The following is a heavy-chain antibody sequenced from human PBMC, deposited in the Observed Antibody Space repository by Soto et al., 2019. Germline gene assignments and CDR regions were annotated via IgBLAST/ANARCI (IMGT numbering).Heavy chain of an antibody. J-gene: IGHJ3*02. D-gene: IGHD3-22*01. CDR2: ISYDGSNK. V-gene: IGHV3-30*18. CDR3: AKDCSSGYREDAFDI. CDR1: GFTFSSYG. Sequence: QVQLVESGGGVVQPGRSLRLSCEASGFTFSSYGMHWVRQAPGKGLEWAAVISYDGSNKYYADSVKGRFTISRDNSKNTLYLQMNSLSAEDTAVYYCAKDCSSGYREDAFDIWGQGTMVTVSS.